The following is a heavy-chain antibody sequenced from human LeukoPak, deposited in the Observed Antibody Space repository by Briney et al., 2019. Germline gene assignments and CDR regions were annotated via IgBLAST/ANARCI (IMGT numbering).Heavy chain of an antibody. D-gene: IGHD4-17*01. J-gene: IGHJ1*01. CDR3: ARVNDYGGYRRHEYFQH. Sequence: SETLSLTCTVSGGSISSYYWSWIRQPPGKGLEWIGYIYYSGSTNYNPSLKSRVTISVDTSKNQFSLKLSSVTAADTAVYYCARVNDYGGYRRHEYFQHWGQGTLVTVSS. V-gene: IGHV4-59*01. CDR2: IYYSGST. CDR1: GGSISSYY.